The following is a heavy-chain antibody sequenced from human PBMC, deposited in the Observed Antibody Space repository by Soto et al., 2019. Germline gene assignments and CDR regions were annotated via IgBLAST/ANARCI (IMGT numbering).Heavy chain of an antibody. J-gene: IGHJ4*02. D-gene: IGHD3-22*01. V-gene: IGHV3-33*01. Sequence: QVQLVESGGGVVQPGRSLRLSCAASGFTFSSYGMHWVRQAPGKGLEWVAVIWYDGSNKYYADSVKGRFTISRDNSKNTLYLQMNSLRAEDTAVYYCASTNYYDSSGYYPYWGQGTLVTVSS. CDR3: ASTNYYDSSGYYPY. CDR1: GFTFSSYG. CDR2: IWYDGSNK.